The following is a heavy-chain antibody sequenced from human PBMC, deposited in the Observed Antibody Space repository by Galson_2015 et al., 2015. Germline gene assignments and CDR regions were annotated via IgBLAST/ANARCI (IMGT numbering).Heavy chain of an antibody. J-gene: IGHJ6*02. CDR2: IYPGDSDT. Sequence: QSGAEVKKPGESLKISCKGSGYSFTSYWIGWVRQMPGKGLEWMGIIYPGDSDTRYSPSFQGQVTISADKSISTAYLQWSSLKASNTAMYYCARHAASGYYSYYYGMDVWGQGTTVTVSS. V-gene: IGHV5-51*01. D-gene: IGHD3-9*01. CDR3: ARHAASGYYSYYYGMDV. CDR1: GYSFTSYW.